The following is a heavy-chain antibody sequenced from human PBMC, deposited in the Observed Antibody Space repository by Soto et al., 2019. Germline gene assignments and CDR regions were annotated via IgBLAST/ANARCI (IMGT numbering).Heavy chain of an antibody. CDR3: ARERERTGGYSYGVYFDY. J-gene: IGHJ4*02. V-gene: IGHV3-33*01. D-gene: IGHD5-18*01. CDR1: GFTFSSYG. CDR2: IWYDGSNK. Sequence: QVQLVESGGGVVQPGRSLRLSCAASGFTFSSYGMHWVRQAPGTGLEWVAVIWYDGSNKYYADSVKGRFTISRDNSKNTLYLQMNSLRAEDTAVYYWARERERTGGYSYGVYFDYWGQGTLVTVSS.